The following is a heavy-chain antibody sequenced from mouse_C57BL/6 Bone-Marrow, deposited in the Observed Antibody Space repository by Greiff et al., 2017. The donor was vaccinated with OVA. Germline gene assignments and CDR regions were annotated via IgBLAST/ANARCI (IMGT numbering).Heavy chain of an antibody. J-gene: IGHJ4*01. CDR1: GYSITSGYY. CDR2: ISYDGSN. V-gene: IGHV3-6*01. D-gene: IGHD4-1*01. CDR3: ARDQTGTNAMDY. Sequence: DVKLQESGPGLVKPSQSLSLTCSVTGYSITSGYYWNWIRQFPGNKLEWMGYISYDGSNNYNPSLKNRISITRDTSKNQFFLKLNSVTTEDTATYYCARDQTGTNAMDYWGQGTSVTVSS.